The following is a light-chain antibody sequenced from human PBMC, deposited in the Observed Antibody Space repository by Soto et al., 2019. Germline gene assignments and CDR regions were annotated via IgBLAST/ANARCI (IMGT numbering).Light chain of an antibody. Sequence: EIVLPQSPATLSLSPGERATLSCRASQSVKTFLVWYQHRPGQAPRVLIYDASHRATGIPARFSGSGSGTDFTLTISSLEPEDAALYYCQQRSNWPPITFGQGTRLEIK. J-gene: IGKJ5*01. CDR1: QSVKTF. CDR2: DAS. CDR3: QQRSNWPPIT. V-gene: IGKV3-11*01.